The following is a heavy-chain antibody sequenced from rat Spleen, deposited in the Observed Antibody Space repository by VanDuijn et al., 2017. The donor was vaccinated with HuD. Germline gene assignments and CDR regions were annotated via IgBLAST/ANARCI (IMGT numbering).Heavy chain of an antibody. CDR2: MKYDGDT. CDR1: GFSLMDYS. D-gene: IGHD1-6*01. V-gene: IGHV2S30*01. J-gene: IGHJ3*01. Sequence: QVLLKESAPGLVQPSQTLSLTCTVSGFSLMDYSVHWIRQPPGKGLEWMGRMKYDGDTYYNSALRSRLSISRDTSKSQVYLEMTSLQTEDTATYYCATGPRILRLDWFAYWGQGTLVTVSS. CDR3: ATGPRILRLDWFAY.